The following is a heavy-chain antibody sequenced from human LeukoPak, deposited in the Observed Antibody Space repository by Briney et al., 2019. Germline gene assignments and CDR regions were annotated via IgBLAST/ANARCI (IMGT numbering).Heavy chain of an antibody. CDR2: INSDGSST. D-gene: IGHD3-22*01. J-gene: IGHJ4*02. CDR3: AREGYSSGYIDY. CDR1: GFTFSSYW. Sequence: GGSLRLSCAASGFTFSSYWMHWVRQAPGKGLAWVSRINSDGSSTSYADSVKGRFTISRDNAKNTLYLQMNSLRAEDTAVYYCAREGYSSGYIDYWGQGTLVTVSS. V-gene: IGHV3-74*01.